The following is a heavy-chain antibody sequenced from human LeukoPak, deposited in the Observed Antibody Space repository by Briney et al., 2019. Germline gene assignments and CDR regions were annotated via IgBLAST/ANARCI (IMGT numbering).Heavy chain of an antibody. J-gene: IGHJ4*02. CDR1: GYNFTNYW. Sequence: GESLRISCKGSGYNFTNYWISWVRQMPGKGLEWMGRIDPSNSYTNYSPPLQGHVTISADRSISTAYLQWNSLKASDTAMYYCARHADYHILTGFDYWGQGTLVTVS. CDR3: ARHADYHILTGFDY. V-gene: IGHV5-10-1*01. D-gene: IGHD3-9*01. CDR2: IDPSNSYT.